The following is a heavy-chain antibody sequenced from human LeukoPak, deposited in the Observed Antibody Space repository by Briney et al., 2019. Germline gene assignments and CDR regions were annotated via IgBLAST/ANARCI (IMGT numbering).Heavy chain of an antibody. D-gene: IGHD1-1*01. CDR2: ASYYVGKQ. Sequence: PGGSLRLSCAASGFTFGDFVMSWVRQAPGKGLEWVSTASYYVGKQYHADSVRGRFTVSRDNSRNTVSLQMSSLRVEDTGIYYCAKAGIGADGAGFLCEYWGQGTLVTVSS. V-gene: IGHV3-23*01. CDR1: GFTFGDFV. J-gene: IGHJ4*02. CDR3: AKAGIGADGAGFLCEY.